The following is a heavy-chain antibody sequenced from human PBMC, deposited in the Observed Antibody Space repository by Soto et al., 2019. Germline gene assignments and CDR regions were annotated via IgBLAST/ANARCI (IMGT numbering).Heavy chain of an antibody. CDR2: ISDDGSNE. D-gene: IGHD2-8*01. CDR1: GFTFRFYP. Sequence: QVQLVESGGGVVQPGRSLRLSCAASGFTFRFYPMHWVRQAPGKGLEWVAAISDDGSNEYYTDSVKGRFTISRDNSNKSLSLQMNALRAEGTAVYYWTRAWEIREYADYWGQGTLVTVPS. V-gene: IGHV3-30-3*01. CDR3: TRAWEIREYADY. J-gene: IGHJ4*02.